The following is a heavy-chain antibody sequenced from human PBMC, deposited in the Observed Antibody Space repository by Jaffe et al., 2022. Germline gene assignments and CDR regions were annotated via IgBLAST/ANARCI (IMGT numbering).Heavy chain of an antibody. CDR1: GFTFSSYG. J-gene: IGHJ3*02. Sequence: QVQLVESGGGVVQPGGSLRLSCAASGFTFSSYGMHWVRQAPGKGLEWVAFIRYDGSNKYYADSVKGRFTISRDNSKNTLYLQMNSLRAEDTAVYYCAKAGSLGDYDGVWAFDIWGQGTMVTVSS. V-gene: IGHV3-30*02. CDR2: IRYDGSNK. D-gene: IGHD4-17*01. CDR3: AKAGSLGDYDGVWAFDI.